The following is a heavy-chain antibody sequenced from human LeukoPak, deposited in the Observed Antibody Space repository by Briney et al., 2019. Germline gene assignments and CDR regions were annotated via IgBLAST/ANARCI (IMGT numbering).Heavy chain of an antibody. Sequence: GGSLRLSCAASGFTFSSYSMNWVRQVPGKGLEWVSYISSSSSTIYYADSVKGRSTISRDNAKNSLYLRMNSLRAEDTAVYYCASSNTGHIVVVPIIDYWGQGTLVTVSS. J-gene: IGHJ4*02. CDR1: GFTFSSYS. CDR2: ISSSSSTI. D-gene: IGHD2-15*01. V-gene: IGHV3-48*01. CDR3: ASSNTGHIVVVPIIDY.